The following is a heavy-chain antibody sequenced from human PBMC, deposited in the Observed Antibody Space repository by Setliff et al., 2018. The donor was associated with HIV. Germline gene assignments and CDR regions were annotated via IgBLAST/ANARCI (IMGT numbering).Heavy chain of an antibody. J-gene: IGHJ4*02. CDR2: IRSKSIGGTT. CDR3: TTELGGSYYGWNY. Sequence: PGGSLRLSCTASGFSFDDYALTWVRQAPGKGLEWVGFIRSKSIGGTTDYGASAKGRFTISRDDSKNTLYLQMNSLKTEDTAVYYCTTELGGSYYGWNYWGQGTLVTVSS. D-gene: IGHD1-26*01. CDR1: GFSFDDYA. V-gene: IGHV3-49*04.